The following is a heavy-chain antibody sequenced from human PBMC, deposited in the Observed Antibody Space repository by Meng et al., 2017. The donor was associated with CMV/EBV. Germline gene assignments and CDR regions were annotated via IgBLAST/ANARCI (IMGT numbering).Heavy chain of an antibody. Sequence: GGSLRLSCAVSGFTFSNYWMSWVRQAPGKGLEWVANIKQDGSEKYYVDSVKGRFTISRDNAKNSLYLQMNNLSAGDTAVFYCARDLDYGGNRAMGAFDIWGQGTMVTVS. CDR2: IKQDGSEK. CDR1: GFTFSNYW. CDR3: ARDLDYGGNRAMGAFDI. V-gene: IGHV3-7*01. D-gene: IGHD4-23*01. J-gene: IGHJ3*02.